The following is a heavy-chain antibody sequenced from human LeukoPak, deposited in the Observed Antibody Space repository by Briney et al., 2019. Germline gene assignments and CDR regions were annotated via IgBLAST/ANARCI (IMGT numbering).Heavy chain of an antibody. CDR2: IYYSGST. Sequence: SETLSLTSTVSGGSISSSSYYWGWIRQPPGKGLEWIGSIYYSGSTYYNPSLKSRVTISVDTSKNQFSLKLSSVTTADTAVYYCARAEASVLMVYAIGRFDPWGQGTLVTVSS. V-gene: IGHV4-39*01. CDR3: ARAEASVLMVYAIGRFDP. J-gene: IGHJ5*02. D-gene: IGHD2-8*01. CDR1: GGSISSSSYY.